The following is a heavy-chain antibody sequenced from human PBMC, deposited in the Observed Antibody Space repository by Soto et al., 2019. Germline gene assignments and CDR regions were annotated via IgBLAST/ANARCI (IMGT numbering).Heavy chain of an antibody. CDR3: ARDTPRGYSYGSFDY. Sequence: PSETLSLTCTVSGGSISSGGHYWSWIRQHPGKGLEWIGYIYYSGSTYYNPSLKSRVTISVDTSKNQFSLKLSSVTAADTAVYYCARDTPRGYSYGSFDYWGQGTLVTVSS. CDR2: IYYSGST. D-gene: IGHD5-18*01. V-gene: IGHV4-31*03. J-gene: IGHJ4*02. CDR1: GGSISSGGHY.